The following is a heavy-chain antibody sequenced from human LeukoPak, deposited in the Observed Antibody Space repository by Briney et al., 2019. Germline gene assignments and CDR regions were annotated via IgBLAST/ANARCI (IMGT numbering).Heavy chain of an antibody. CDR2: INHSGST. V-gene: IGHV4-34*01. CDR1: GGSFSGYY. CDR3: ARRAPLLWFGELLYWFDP. J-gene: IGHJ5*02. D-gene: IGHD3-10*01. Sequence: SETLSLTCAVYGGSFSGYYWSWIRQPPGKGLEWIGEINHSGSTNYNPSLKSRVTISVDTSKNQFSLKLSSVTAADTAVYYCARRAPLLWFGELLYWFDPWGQGTLVTVSS.